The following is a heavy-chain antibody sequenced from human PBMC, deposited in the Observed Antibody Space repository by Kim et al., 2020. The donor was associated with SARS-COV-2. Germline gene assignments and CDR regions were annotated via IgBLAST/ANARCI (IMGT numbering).Heavy chain of an antibody. Sequence: SVKGRFSISRDNSKNTLYLQMNSLRAEDTAVYYCAKEPEQYYYGSGTIDYWGQGTLVTVSS. J-gene: IGHJ4*02. D-gene: IGHD3-10*01. V-gene: IGHV3-23*01. CDR3: AKEPEQYYYGSGTIDY.